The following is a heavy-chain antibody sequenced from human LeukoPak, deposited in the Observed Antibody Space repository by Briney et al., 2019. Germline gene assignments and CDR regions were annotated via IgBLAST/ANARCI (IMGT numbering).Heavy chain of an antibody. CDR2: FDPEDGET. Sequence: ASVKVSCKVSGYTLTELSMHWVRQAPGKGLEWMGGFDPEDGETIYAQKFQGRVTMTEDTSTDTAYMELSSLRSEDTAVYYCATVRGGDCSGGGCGAVTLFDPWGQGTLGTVSS. J-gene: IGHJ5*02. CDR3: ATVRGGDCSGGGCGAVTLFDP. V-gene: IGHV1-24*01. CDR1: GYTLTELS. D-gene: IGHD2-15*01.